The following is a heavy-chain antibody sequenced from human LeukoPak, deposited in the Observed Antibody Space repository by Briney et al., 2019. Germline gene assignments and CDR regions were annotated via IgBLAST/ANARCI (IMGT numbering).Heavy chain of an antibody. D-gene: IGHD4-23*01. Sequence: GASVTVSCKASGYTFTGYYMHWVRQAPGQGLEWMGWINPNSGGTNYAQKFQGRVTMTRDTSISTAYMELSRLRSDDTAVYYCAREGYGGNGGFDYWGQGTLVTVSS. V-gene: IGHV1-2*02. CDR2: INPNSGGT. CDR1: GYTFTGYY. CDR3: AREGYGGNGGFDY. J-gene: IGHJ4*02.